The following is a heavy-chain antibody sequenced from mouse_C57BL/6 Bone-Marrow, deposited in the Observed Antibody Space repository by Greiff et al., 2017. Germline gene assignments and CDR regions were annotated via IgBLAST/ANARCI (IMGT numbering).Heavy chain of an antibody. CDR3: ARWGDYDVSFAY. D-gene: IGHD2-4*01. V-gene: IGHV1-4*01. CDR1: GYTFTSYT. J-gene: IGHJ3*01. Sequence: QVQLQQSGAELARPGASVKMSCTASGYTFTSYTMHWVKQRPGQGLEWIGYINPSSGYTKYNQKFKDKATLTADTSSSTAYMQLSSLTSEDSAVYYCARWGDYDVSFAYWGQGTLVTVSA. CDR2: INPSSGYT.